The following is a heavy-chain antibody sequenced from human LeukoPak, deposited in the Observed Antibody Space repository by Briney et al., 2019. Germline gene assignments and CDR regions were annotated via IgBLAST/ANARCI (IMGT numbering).Heavy chain of an antibody. V-gene: IGHV3-66*01. CDR2: IYSGGST. D-gene: IGHD3-10*01. CDR3: ARGPISMVRGVKTRYYYYGMDV. CDR1: GFTVSSNY. J-gene: IGHJ6*02. Sequence: PGGSLRLSCAASGFTVSSNYMNWVRQAPGKGLEWVSVIYSGGSTYYSDSVKGRFTISRDNSKNTLYLQMNSLRAEDTAVYYCARGPISMVRGVKTRYYYYGMDVWGQGTTVTVSS.